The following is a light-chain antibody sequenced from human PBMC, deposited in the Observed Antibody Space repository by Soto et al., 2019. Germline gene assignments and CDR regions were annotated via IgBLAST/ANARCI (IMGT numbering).Light chain of an antibody. CDR2: GAS. V-gene: IGKV1-39*01. CDR3: LQSSTTPWT. J-gene: IGKJ1*01. CDR1: QTITRN. Sequence: DIPMTQSPPSLSASLGDSVTITCRASQTITRNLNWYQQKPGKPPNLLIFGASSLQSGVPSRFVGSGSGTHFTLTVTNLQPEDFATYFCLQSSTTPWTFGQGTKVEVK.